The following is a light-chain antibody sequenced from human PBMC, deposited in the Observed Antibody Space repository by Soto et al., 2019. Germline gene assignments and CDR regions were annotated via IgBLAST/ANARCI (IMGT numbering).Light chain of an antibody. CDR2: DVT. Sequence: QSVLTQPRSVSGSPGRSVTISCTGTNSDVGDYNYVSWFQQYPGKAPKLMIYDVTKRPSGVPNRFSGSKSGNTASLTISGLQAEDEADYYCFSYAGRYTYVFGTGTKLTVL. CDR1: NSDVGDYNY. J-gene: IGLJ1*01. CDR3: FSYAGRYTYV. V-gene: IGLV2-11*01.